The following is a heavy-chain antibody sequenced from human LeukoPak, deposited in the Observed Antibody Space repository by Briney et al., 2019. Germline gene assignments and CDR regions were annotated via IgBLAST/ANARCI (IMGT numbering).Heavy chain of an antibody. V-gene: IGHV4-39*01. CDR2: IYYSGTT. CDR3: ARHFPGSSWYTGWFDP. Sequence: PSETLSLTCTVSGGLISISTYYWGWIRQPPGKGLEWIGSIYYSGTTHYNPSLKSRVTISVDTSKNQFSLKLSSVTAADTAVYYCARHFPGSSWYTGWFDPWGQGTLVTVSS. CDR1: GGLISISTYY. J-gene: IGHJ5*02. D-gene: IGHD6-13*01.